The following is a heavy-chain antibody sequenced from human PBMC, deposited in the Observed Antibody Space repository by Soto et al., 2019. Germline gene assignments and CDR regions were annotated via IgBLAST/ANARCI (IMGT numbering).Heavy chain of an antibody. V-gene: IGHV4-38-2*01. CDR2: IYHSGST. D-gene: IGHD6-19*01. CDR3: AKIPGIAVTGDSPYYYYGMDV. CDR1: GYSISSGYY. Sequence: SETLSLTCAVSGYSISSGYYWGWIRQPPGKGLEWIGSIYHSGSTYYNPSLKSRVTISVDTSKNQFSLKLSSVTAADTAVYYCAKIPGIAVTGDSPYYYYGMDVWGQGTTVTVSS. J-gene: IGHJ6*02.